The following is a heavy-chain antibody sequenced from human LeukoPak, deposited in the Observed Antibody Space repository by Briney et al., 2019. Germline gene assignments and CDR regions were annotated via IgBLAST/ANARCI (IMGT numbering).Heavy chain of an antibody. J-gene: IGHJ4*02. CDR2: IYYSGST. CDR1: GGSISSGDYY. D-gene: IGHD3-22*01. V-gene: IGHV4-30-4*01. CDR3: ARVIPETYYYDSSGYSLFDY. Sequence: PSETLSLTCTVSGGSISSGDYYWSWLRQPPGKGLEWIGYIYYSGSTYYNPSLKSRVTISVDTSKNQFSLKLSSVTAADTAVYYCARVIPETYYYDSSGYSLFDYWGQGTLVTVSS.